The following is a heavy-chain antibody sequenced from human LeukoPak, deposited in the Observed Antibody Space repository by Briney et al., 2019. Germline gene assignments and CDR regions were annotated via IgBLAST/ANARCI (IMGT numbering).Heavy chain of an antibody. Sequence: SVKVSCKASGGTFSSYAISWVRQAPGQGLEWMGGIIPIFGTANYAQKFQGRVTITADESTSTAYMELSSLRSEDTAVYYCARGHEFQRPSSNFDYWAQGTLVTVSS. CDR2: IIPIFGTA. J-gene: IGHJ4*02. CDR3: ARGHEFQRPSSNFDY. D-gene: IGHD1-1*01. V-gene: IGHV1-69*13. CDR1: GGTFSSYA.